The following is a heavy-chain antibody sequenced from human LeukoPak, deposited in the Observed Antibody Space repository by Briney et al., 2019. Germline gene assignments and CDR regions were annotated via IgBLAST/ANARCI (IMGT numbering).Heavy chain of an antibody. V-gene: IGHV3-30-3*01. CDR1: GFTFSSYA. CDR2: ISYDGSNK. Sequence: GGSLRLSCAASGFTFSSYAMHWVRQAPGKGLEWVAVISYDGSNKYYADSVKGRFTISRDNSKNTLYLQMNSLRAEDTAVYYSWFGESNFDYWGQGTLVTVSS. D-gene: IGHD3-10*01. J-gene: IGHJ4*02. CDR3: WFGESNFDY.